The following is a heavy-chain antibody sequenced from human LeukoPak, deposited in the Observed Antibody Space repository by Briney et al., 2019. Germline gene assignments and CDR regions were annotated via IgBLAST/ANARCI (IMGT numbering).Heavy chain of an antibody. D-gene: IGHD3/OR15-3a*01. J-gene: IGHJ5*02. CDR2: INHSGST. V-gene: IGHV4-38-2*02. CDR1: GYSISSGYY. Sequence: MPSETLSLTCTVSGYSISSGYYWGWIRQPPGKGLEWIGEINHSGSTNYNPSLKSRVTISVDTSKNQFSLKLSSVTAADTAVYYCARGGHSFDPWGQGTLVTVSS. CDR3: ARGGHSFDP.